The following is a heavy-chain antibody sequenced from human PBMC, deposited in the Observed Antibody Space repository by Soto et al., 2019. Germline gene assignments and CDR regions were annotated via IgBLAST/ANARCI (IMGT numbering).Heavy chain of an antibody. J-gene: IGHJ5*02. V-gene: IGHV4-39*01. CDR2: IYYSGST. D-gene: IGHD6-19*01. CDR1: GGSISSSSYY. CDR3: ARGSDSSGWYPGPPNWFDP. Sequence: SETLSLTCTVSGGSISSSSYYWDWIRQPPGKGLEWIGSIYYSGSTYYNPSLKSRVTISVDTSKNQFSLKLSSVTAADTAVYYCARGSDSSGWYPGPPNWFDPWGQGTLVTVSS.